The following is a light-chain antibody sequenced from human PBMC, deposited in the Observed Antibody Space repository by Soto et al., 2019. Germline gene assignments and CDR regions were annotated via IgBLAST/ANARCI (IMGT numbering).Light chain of an antibody. CDR1: QSVSSSY. J-gene: IGKJ1*01. Sequence: EIVLTQSPGTLSLSPGERATLSCRASQSVSSSYLAWYQQKPGQTPRLLIYGASSRATGVPDRFSGSGSGTDFTLTISRLEPEDFAVYYCQQYGCSLWTFGEGTKVDI. CDR3: QQYGCSLWT. CDR2: GAS. V-gene: IGKV3-20*01.